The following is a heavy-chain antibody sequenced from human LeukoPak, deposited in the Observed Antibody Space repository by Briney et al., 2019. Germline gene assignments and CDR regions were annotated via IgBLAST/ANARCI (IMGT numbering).Heavy chain of an antibody. D-gene: IGHD4-23*01. Sequence: GSSVKVSCKASGGTFSSYAISWVRQAPGQGLEWMGRIIPILGIANYAQKFQGRVTITADKSTSTAYMELSSLRSEDTAVYYCARSIGGNKGYYFDYWGQGTLVTVSS. CDR2: IIPILGIA. J-gene: IGHJ4*02. CDR3: ARSIGGNKGYYFDY. CDR1: GGTFSSYA. V-gene: IGHV1-69*04.